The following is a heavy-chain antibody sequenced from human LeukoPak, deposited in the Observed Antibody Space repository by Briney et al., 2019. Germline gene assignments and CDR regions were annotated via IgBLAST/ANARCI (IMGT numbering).Heavy chain of an antibody. CDR1: GGSISSSSYY. J-gene: IGHJ3*02. CDR2: IYYSGST. Sequence: SETLSLTCTVSGGSISSSSYYWGWIRQPPGKGLEWMGSIYYSGSTYYNPSPKSRVTISVDTSKNQFSLKLSSVTAADTAVYYCARSARDAFDIWGQGTMVTVSS. V-gene: IGHV4-39*01. CDR3: ARSARDAFDI.